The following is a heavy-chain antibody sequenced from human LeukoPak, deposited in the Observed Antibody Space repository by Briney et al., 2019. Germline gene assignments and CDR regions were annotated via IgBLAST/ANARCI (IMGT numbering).Heavy chain of an antibody. J-gene: IGHJ5*02. CDR3: TRGRATVTTHWLDP. CDR2: MNPNSGNT. D-gene: IGHD4-17*01. Sequence: ASVKVSCKASGDTFTNYDINWVRQATGQGLEWMGWMNPNSGNTAYAQKFQGRVTITTSTSISTAYMELSSLRTDDTAVYYCTRGRATVTTHWLDPWGQGTLVTVSS. CDR1: GDTFTNYD. V-gene: IGHV1-8*03.